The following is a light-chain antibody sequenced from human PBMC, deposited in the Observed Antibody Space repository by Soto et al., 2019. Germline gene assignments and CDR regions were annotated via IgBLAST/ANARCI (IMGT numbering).Light chain of an antibody. V-gene: IGKV3-20*01. CDR2: GAS. Sequence: EIVLKQSPGTLSLYPGERSTLSCRASQSVSNNYLAWYQQKPGQAPRLLIYGASNRATGIPDRFSGSGSGTDFTLTISRLEPEDFAVYYCQQYGSSGTFGQGTTVDI. J-gene: IGKJ1*01. CDR3: QQYGSSGT. CDR1: QSVSNNY.